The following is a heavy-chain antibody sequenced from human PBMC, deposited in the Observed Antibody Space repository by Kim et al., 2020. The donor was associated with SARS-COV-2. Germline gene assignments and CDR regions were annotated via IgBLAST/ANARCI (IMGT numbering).Heavy chain of an antibody. CDR2: IYPGDSDT. CDR1: GYSFTSYW. Sequence: GESLKISCKGSGYSFTSYWIGWVRQMPGKGLEWMGIIYPGDSDTRYSPSFQGQVTISADKSISTAYLQWSSLKASDTAMYYCARRLSEGWFGELGGTGFDPWGQGTLVTVSS. V-gene: IGHV5-51*01. D-gene: IGHD3-10*01. J-gene: IGHJ5*02. CDR3: ARRLSEGWFGELGGTGFDP.